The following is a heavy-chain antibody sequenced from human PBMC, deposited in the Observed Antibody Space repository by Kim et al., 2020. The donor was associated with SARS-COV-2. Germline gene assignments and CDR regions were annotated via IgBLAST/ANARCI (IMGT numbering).Heavy chain of an antibody. J-gene: IGHJ6*02. CDR3: ARGNVVVPAARSSGYYGMDV. D-gene: IGHD2-2*01. Sequence: SETLSLTCAVYGGSFSGYYWSWIRQPPGKGLEWIGEINHSGSTNYNPSLKSRVTISVDTSKNQFSLKLSSVTAADTAVYYCARGNVVVPAARSSGYYGMDVWGQGTTVTVSS. CDR2: INHSGST. CDR1: GGSFSGYY. V-gene: IGHV4-34*01.